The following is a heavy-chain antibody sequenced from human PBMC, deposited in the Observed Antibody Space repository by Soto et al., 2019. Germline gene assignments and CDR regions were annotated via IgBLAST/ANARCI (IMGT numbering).Heavy chain of an antibody. V-gene: IGHV6-1*01. CDR1: GDSVSSNSAG. CDR2: TYYRSKWYY. J-gene: IGHJ4*01. CDR3: ARGEQYSGRIFDY. Sequence: SQTLSLTCAITGDSVSSNSAGWRWARQSPSRGLEWLGRTYYRSKWYYEYAVSVRGRITINPDTSKNQYSLQLNSVTPEDTAVYFCARGEQYSGRIFDYWGQGTLVTVSS. D-gene: IGHD1-26*01.